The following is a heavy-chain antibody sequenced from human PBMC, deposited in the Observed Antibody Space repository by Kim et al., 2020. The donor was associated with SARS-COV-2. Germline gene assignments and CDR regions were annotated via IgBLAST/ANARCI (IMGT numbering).Heavy chain of an antibody. CDR2: ISGSGGST. CDR1: GFTFSSYA. D-gene: IGHD3-22*01. Sequence: GGSLRLSCAASGFTFSSYAMSWVRQAPGKGLEWVSAISGSGGSTYYADSVKGRFTISRDNSKNTLYLQMNSLRAEDTAVYNCANHNDGWSYYDSSGYPFDYWGQGTLVTVSS. V-gene: IGHV3-23*01. J-gene: IGHJ4*02. CDR3: ANHNDGWSYYDSSGYPFDY.